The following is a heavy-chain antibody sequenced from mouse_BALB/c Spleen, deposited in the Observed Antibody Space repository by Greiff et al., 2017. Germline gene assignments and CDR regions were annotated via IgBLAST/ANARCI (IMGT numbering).Heavy chain of an antibody. V-gene: IGHV2-9*02. CDR2: IWAGGST. CDR3: ARFYYGSSYGYFDV. J-gene: IGHJ1*01. D-gene: IGHD1-1*01. CDR1: GFSLTSYG. Sequence: QVQLKESGPGLVAPSQSLSITCTVSGFSLTSYGVHWVRQPPGKGLEWLGVIWAGGSTNYNSALMSRLSISKDNSKSQVFLKMNSLQTDDTAMYYCARFYYGSSYGYFDVWGAGTTVTVSS.